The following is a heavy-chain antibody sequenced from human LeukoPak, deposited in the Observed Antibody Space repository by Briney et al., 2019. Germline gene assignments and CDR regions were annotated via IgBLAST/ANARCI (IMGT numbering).Heavy chain of an antibody. CDR3: AKSGSWYFFDY. V-gene: IGHV3-21*04. Sequence: GGSLRLSCAASGFTFSSYWMHWVRQAPGKGLEWVSSISSSSSYIYYADSVKGRFTISRDNAKNSLYLQMNSLRAEDTAVYCCAKSGSWYFFDYWGQGTLVTVSS. CDR2: ISSSSSYI. D-gene: IGHD6-13*01. CDR1: GFTFSSYW. J-gene: IGHJ4*02.